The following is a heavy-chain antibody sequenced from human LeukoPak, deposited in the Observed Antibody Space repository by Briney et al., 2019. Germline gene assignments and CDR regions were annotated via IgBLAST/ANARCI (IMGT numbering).Heavy chain of an antibody. CDR1: GFTFSSYA. J-gene: IGHJ3*02. Sequence: PGGSLRLSCAASGFTFSSYAMSWVRQTPGKGLEWVSGISSSGTSTNYADSVKGRFTIYRDNSKNTLYLQMNRLRAEDTAVYYCAKDDPSGNDAYDIWGQGTMVTVSS. CDR3: AKDDPSGNDAYDI. CDR2: ISSSGTST. D-gene: IGHD1-26*01. V-gene: IGHV3-23*01.